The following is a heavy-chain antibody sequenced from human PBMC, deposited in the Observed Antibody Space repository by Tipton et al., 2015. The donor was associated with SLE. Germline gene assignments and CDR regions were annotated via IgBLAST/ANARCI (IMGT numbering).Heavy chain of an antibody. Sequence: TLSLTCTVSGGSISSYYWSWIRQPPGKGLEWIGSIYYSGSTYYNPSLKSRVTISVDTSKNQFSLKLSSVTAADTAVYYCARQGAVAGFDYWGQGTLVTVSS. V-gene: IGHV4-59*08. CDR3: ARQGAVAGFDY. CDR1: GGSISSYY. CDR2: IYYSGST. J-gene: IGHJ4*02. D-gene: IGHD6-19*01.